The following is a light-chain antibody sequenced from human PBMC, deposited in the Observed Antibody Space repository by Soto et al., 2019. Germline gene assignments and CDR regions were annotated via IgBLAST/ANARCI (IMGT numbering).Light chain of an antibody. CDR2: DAS. J-gene: IGKJ1*01. V-gene: IGKV1-5*01. CDR3: QHYSLYYPWT. Sequence: DIQMTQSPSTLSASVGDRVTITCRASQNINMWLAWYQQKPGKAPKLLIYDASSLQSGVPSRFGGSGSGTDFTLTITSLLPEYCATYSCQHYSLYYPWTFGQGTKVEI. CDR1: QNINMW.